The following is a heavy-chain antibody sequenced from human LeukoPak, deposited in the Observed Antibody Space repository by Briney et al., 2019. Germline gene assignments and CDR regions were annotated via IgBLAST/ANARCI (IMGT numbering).Heavy chain of an antibody. CDR1: GFTFSDYY. CDR2: ISTTSSSI. Sequence: GSLLFSCAASGFTFSDYYMSWVRQAPGKGLEWISYISTTSSSIYYADSVKGRFTMSRDNAKNSLYLQMNSLRAEDTAVYYCARDLLRSYFGAGSFMDVWGKGTTVTVSS. D-gene: IGHD3-10*01. CDR3: ARDLLRSYFGAGSFMDV. J-gene: IGHJ6*04. V-gene: IGHV3-11*01.